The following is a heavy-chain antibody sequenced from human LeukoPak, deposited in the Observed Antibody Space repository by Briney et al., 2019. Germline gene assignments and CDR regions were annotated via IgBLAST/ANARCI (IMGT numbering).Heavy chain of an antibody. CDR1: GVSFSGYY. CDR2: INHSGST. CDR3: ASSKVWQWPVDY. Sequence: SETLSLTCAVYGVSFSGYYWSWIRQPPGKGLEWLGEINHSGSTNYNPSLKSRVTISVDTSKNQFSLKLSSVTAADTAAYYCASSKVWQWPVDYWGQGTLVTVSS. V-gene: IGHV4-34*01. J-gene: IGHJ4*02. D-gene: IGHD6-19*01.